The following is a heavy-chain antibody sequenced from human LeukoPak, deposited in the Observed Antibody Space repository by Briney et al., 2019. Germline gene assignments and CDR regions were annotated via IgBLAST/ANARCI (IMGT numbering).Heavy chain of an antibody. CDR1: GYAFTSYG. D-gene: IGHD3-10*01. CDR2: ISEYNGNT. CDR3: ARFEYGSGSYYNDPVDY. J-gene: IGHJ4*02. V-gene: IGHV1-18*01. Sequence: ASVKVSCKASGYAFTSYGISWVRQAPGQGLEWMGWISEYNGNTNYAQKFQGRVTTTTDTSTSTAYMELRSLRSEDTAVYYCARFEYGSGSYYNDPVDYWGQGTLVTVSS.